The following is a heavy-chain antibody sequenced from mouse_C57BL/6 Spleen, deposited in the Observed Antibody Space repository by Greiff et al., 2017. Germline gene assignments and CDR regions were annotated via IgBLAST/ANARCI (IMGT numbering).Heavy chain of an antibody. CDR1: GYTFTDYE. J-gene: IGHJ4*01. D-gene: IGHD4-1*01. CDR2: IDPETGGT. CDR3: TRRRILGYAMDY. Sequence: VKLQESGAELVRPGASVTLSCKASGYTFTDYEMHWVKQTPVHGLEWIGAIDPETGGTAYNQKFKGKAILTADKSSSTAYMELRSLTSEDSAVYYCTRRRILGYAMDYWGQGTSVTVSS. V-gene: IGHV1-15*01.